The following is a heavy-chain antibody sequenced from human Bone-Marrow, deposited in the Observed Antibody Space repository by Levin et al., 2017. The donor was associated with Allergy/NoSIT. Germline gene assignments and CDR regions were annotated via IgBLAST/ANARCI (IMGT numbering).Heavy chain of an antibody. D-gene: IGHD6-13*01. CDR3: ARNPGSTNWS. V-gene: IGHV3-53*01. CDR2: IYSVGTT. J-gene: IGHJ4*02. CDR1: GFTVSNNY. Sequence: PGGSLRLSCAASGFTVSNNYMSWVRQPPGKGLEWVSLIYSVGTTHYADSVRGRFTISRDHSENTLYLQMNNLTAEDTAVYYCARNPGSTNWSWGQGTLVPVSS.